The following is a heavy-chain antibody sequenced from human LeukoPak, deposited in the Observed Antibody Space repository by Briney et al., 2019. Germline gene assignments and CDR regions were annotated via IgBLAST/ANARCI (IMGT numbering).Heavy chain of an antibody. D-gene: IGHD1-20*01. J-gene: IGHJ4*02. CDR2: INSDGSST. V-gene: IGHV3-74*01. Sequence: GGSLRLSCAASGFTFSSYWMHWVRQAPGKGLVWVSRINSDGSSTNYADSVKGRFTISRDNAKNTLYLQMNSLRAEDTAVYYRARHITRAITEDYWGQGTLVTVSS. CDR1: GFTFSSYW. CDR3: ARHITRAITEDY.